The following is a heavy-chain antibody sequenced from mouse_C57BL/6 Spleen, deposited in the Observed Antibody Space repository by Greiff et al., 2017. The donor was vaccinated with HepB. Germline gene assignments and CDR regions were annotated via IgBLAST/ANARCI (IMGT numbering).Heavy chain of an antibody. J-gene: IGHJ2*01. D-gene: IGHD4-1*01. Sequence: QVQLQQSGAELVMPGASVKLSCKASGYTFTSYWMHWVKQRPGQGLEWIGEIDPSDSYTTYNQKFKGKSTLTVDKSSSTAYMQLSSLTSEDSAVYYCARWDWDGWGQGTTLTVSS. CDR1: GYTFTSYW. CDR2: IDPSDSYT. V-gene: IGHV1-69*01. CDR3: ARWDWDG.